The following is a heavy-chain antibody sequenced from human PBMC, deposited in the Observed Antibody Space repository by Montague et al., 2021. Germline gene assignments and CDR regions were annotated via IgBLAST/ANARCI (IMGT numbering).Heavy chain of an antibody. CDR2: IYYNGTT. CDR1: GGSISSAGYY. V-gene: IGHV4-39*01. CDR3: ARSLYCRGGSCYPGFDP. J-gene: IGHJ5*02. D-gene: IGHD2-15*01. Sequence: SETLSLTRTVSGGSISSAGYYWGWIRQPPGKGPEFIGVIYYNGTTYHNPSLKSRVTVSMDTSKNQFSLKLSSVTAADTAVYYCARSLYCRGGSCYPGFDPWGQGTLVTASS.